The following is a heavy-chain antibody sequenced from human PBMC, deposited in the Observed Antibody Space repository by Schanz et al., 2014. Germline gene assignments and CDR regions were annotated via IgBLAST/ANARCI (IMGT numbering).Heavy chain of an antibody. CDR3: ARGGGPEDVFDI. CDR2: IIPILGIA. V-gene: IGHV1-69*02. CDR1: RSTFNSYT. Sequence: QVQLVQSGAEVKKPGSSVKVSCKASRSTFNSYTINWVRQAPGQGLEWMGRIIPILGIANYAQKFRGRVTITADRSTSTAYMELSSLRSDDTAVYYCARGGGPEDVFDIWGQGTILTVSS. D-gene: IGHD2-15*01. J-gene: IGHJ3*02.